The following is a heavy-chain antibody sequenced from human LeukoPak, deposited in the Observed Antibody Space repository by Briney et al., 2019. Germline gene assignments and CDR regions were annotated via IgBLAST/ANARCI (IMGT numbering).Heavy chain of an antibody. CDR1: GGSISSSNW. J-gene: IGHJ4*02. CDR3: AREMATIPYFDY. V-gene: IGHV4-4*02. D-gene: IGHD5-24*01. Sequence: SGTLSLTCAVSGGSISSSNWWSWVRQPPGKGLEWIGEIYHSGSTNYNPSLKSRVTISVDESKNQFSLKLSSVTAADTAVYYCAREMATIPYFDYWGQGTLVTVSS. CDR2: IYHSGST.